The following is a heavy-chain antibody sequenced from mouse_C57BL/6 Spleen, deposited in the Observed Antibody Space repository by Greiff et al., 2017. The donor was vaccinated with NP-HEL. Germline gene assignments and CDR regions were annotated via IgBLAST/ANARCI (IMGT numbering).Heavy chain of an antibody. V-gene: IGHV1-64*01. CDR1: GYTFTSYW. D-gene: IGHD1-1*01. CDR2: IHPNSGST. Sequence: QVHVKQPGAELVKPGASVKLSCKASGYTFTSYWMHWVKQRPGQGLEWIGMIHPNSGSTNYNEKFKSKATLTVDKSSSTAYMQLSSLTSEDSAVYYCARSGGSSYGYWGQGTTLTVSS. CDR3: ARSGGSSYGY. J-gene: IGHJ2*01.